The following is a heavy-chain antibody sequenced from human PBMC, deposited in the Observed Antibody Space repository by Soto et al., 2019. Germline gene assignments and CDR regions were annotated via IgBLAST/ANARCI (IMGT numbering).Heavy chain of an antibody. Sequence: EVKVIESGGDLIEPGGAPGLSRAASGFKVGSSYVTWVRQAPGEGLEWGSVIVSGGSTHYADSVTGRFTVSRDVSNNTVYLHMSSLRAEDTAVYFCATDSRNVGIGYFDSWGLGTLVTVSS. CDR3: ATDSRNVGIGYFDS. V-gene: IGHV3-53*01. J-gene: IGHJ4*02. CDR2: IVSGGST. CDR1: GFKVGSSY. D-gene: IGHD1-26*01.